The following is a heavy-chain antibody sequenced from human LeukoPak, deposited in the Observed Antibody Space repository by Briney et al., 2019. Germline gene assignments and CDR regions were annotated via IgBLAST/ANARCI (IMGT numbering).Heavy chain of an antibody. D-gene: IGHD3-22*01. CDR1: GYTFTGYY. J-gene: IGHJ3*02. CDR3: ARGSGYSRERTDAFDI. CDR2: INPNSGRT. V-gene: IGHV1-2*02. Sequence: ASVKVSCKASGYTFTGYYMHWVRQAPGQGLEWMGWINPNSGRTNYAQKFQGRVTMTRDTSISTAYMELSRLRSDDTAVYYCARGSGYSRERTDAFDIWGQGTMVTVSS.